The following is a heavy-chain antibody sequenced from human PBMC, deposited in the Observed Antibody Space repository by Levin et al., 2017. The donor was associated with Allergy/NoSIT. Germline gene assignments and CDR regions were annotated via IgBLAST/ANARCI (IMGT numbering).Heavy chain of an antibody. D-gene: IGHD2-2*01. V-gene: IGHV4-31*03. J-gene: IGHJ4*02. Sequence: NTSETLSLTCTVSGASITSGAHYWTWIRQLPGKGLEYIGYIYYSGTTYYNPSLKSRLSISLDTSLNQFSLNLTSVTAADTAVYYCARGGRRFGPAAATDSWGQGTLVTVSS. CDR2: IYYSGTT. CDR3: ARGGRRFGPAAATDS. CDR1: GASITSGAHY.